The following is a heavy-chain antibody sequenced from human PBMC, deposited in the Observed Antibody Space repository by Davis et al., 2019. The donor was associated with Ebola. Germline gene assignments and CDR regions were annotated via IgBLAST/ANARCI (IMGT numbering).Heavy chain of an antibody. CDR3: TQSGSRDY. D-gene: IGHD1-26*01. CDR2: IRSKANSYAT. Sequence: GESLKTSCAASGFTFSGSAMHWVRQASGKGLEWVGRIRSKANSYATAYAASVKGRFTISRDDSKNTAYLQMNSLKTEDTAVYYCTQSGSRDYWGQGTLVTVSS. CDR1: GFTFSGSA. J-gene: IGHJ4*02. V-gene: IGHV3-73*01.